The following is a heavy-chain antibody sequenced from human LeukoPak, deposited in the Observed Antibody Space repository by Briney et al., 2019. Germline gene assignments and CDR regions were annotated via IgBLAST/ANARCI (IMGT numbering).Heavy chain of an antibody. V-gene: IGHV3-23*01. CDR3: ARQLGYCSDGSCYFDY. CDR2: ISSSGGST. CDR1: GFTFSNYA. Sequence: YPGGSLRLSCAASGFTFSNYAMSWVRRAPGRGLEWLSAISSSGGSTYYADSVKGRFTISRDNSKNTLHLQMNSLRTEDKAVYHCARQLGYCSDGSCYFDYWGQGTLVTVSS. J-gene: IGHJ4*02. D-gene: IGHD2-15*01.